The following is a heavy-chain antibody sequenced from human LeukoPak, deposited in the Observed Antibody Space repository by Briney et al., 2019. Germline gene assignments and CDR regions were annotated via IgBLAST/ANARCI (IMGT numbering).Heavy chain of an antibody. Sequence: GGSLRLSCAASGFTFSSYAMSWVRQAPGKGLEWVSAISGSGGSTYYADSVKGRFTISRDNSKNTLYLQMNSLRAEDTAVYYCAKAGVAATHDYYYYGMDVWGQGTTVTVSS. CDR2: ISGSGGST. D-gene: IGHD2-15*01. J-gene: IGHJ6*02. V-gene: IGHV3-23*01. CDR3: AKAGVAATHDYYYYGMDV. CDR1: GFTFSSYA.